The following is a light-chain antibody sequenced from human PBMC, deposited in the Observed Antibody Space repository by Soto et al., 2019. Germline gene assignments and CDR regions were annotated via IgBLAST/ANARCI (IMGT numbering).Light chain of an antibody. CDR3: QQYNKWPQT. CDR1: QSVSID. J-gene: IGKJ1*01. V-gene: IGKV3-15*01. Sequence: EIVMTQSPATVPVSPGERVTLSCRASQSVSIDLAWYQQKPGQAPRLLIYGASTRATDIPPSFTGSGSGTEFPPTISSLHSEDTAVYYCQQYNKWPQTFGQGTKVEIK. CDR2: GAS.